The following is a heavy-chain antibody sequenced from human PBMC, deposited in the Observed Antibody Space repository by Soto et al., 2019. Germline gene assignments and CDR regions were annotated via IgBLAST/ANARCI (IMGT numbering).Heavy chain of an antibody. CDR2: IAISGDT. V-gene: IGHV3-13*01. J-gene: IGHJ4*02. CDR3: AREGDSFSSDWQEFDY. CDR1: GFTFSSYD. D-gene: IGHD6-19*01. Sequence: GGSLRLSCAASGFTFSSYDMHWVRQVPGKGLEWVSAIAISGDTFYAASVKGRFTISRENAKNSFYLQMNSLRAEDTAVYYCAREGDSFSSDWQEFDYWGQGTLVTVSS.